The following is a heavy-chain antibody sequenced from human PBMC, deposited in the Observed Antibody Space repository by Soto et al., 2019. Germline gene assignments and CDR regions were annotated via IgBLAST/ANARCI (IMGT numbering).Heavy chain of an antibody. CDR1: GYTFTSYG. J-gene: IGHJ4*02. V-gene: IGHV1-18*01. CDR2: ISAYNGNT. CDR3: ARDWHTLAARPLDY. D-gene: IGHD6-6*01. Sequence: ASVKVSCEASGYTFTSYGISWVRQAPGQGLEWMGWISAYNGNTNYAQKLQGRVTMTTDTSTSTAYMELRSLRSDDTAVYYCARDWHTLAARPLDYWGQGTLVTVSS.